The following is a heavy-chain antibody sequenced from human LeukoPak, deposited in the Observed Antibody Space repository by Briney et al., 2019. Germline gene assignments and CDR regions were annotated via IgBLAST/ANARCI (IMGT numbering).Heavy chain of an antibody. V-gene: IGHV3-23*01. D-gene: IGHD6-13*01. CDR1: GFTFSSYA. Sequence: GGSLRLSCAASGFTFSSYAMSWVRQAPGKGLEWVSAISGSGGSTYYADSVKGRFTISRDNSKNTLYLQMNSLRAEDTAVYYCAMGRAAARYYFDYWGQGTLVTVSS. CDR2: ISGSGGST. CDR3: AMGRAAARYYFDY. J-gene: IGHJ4*02.